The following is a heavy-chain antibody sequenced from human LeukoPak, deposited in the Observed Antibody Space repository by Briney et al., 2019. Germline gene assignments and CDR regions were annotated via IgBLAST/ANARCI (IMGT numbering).Heavy chain of an antibody. Sequence: GGSLRLSCATSGFNFDRYTIHWVRQAPGKGLEWVSAIYSGVGTNYADSVKGRFTISRDNSRNTLYLQMNSLRAEDTAVYYCVRAENGMDVWGRGTAVTVS. CDR3: VRAENGMDV. CDR1: GFNFDRYT. V-gene: IGHV3-53*01. J-gene: IGHJ6*02. CDR2: IYSGVGT.